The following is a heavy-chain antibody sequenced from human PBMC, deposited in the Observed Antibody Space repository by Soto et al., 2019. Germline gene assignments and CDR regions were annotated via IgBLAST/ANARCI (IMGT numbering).Heavy chain of an antibody. D-gene: IGHD5-18*01. CDR3: AIAEEWIQLWYFDY. J-gene: IGHJ4*02. CDR2: FDPEDGET. V-gene: IGHV1-24*01. Sequence: ASVKVSCKVSGYTLTELSMHWARQAPGKGLEWMGGFDPEDGETIYAQKFQGRVTMTEDTSTDTAYMELSSLRSEDTAVYYCAIAEEWIQLWYFDYWGQGTLVTVSS. CDR1: GYTLTELS.